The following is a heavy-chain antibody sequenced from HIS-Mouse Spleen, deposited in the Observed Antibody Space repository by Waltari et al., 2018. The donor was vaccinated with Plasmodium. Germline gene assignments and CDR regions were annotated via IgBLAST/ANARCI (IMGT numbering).Heavy chain of an antibody. CDR1: GCSISSSSYY. CDR2: IYYSGCT. CDR3: ARDRITGTSYFDY. J-gene: IGHJ4*02. Sequence: QLQLQESGPGLVKPSETLSLTCTVSGCSISSSSYYWGWIRQPPGTGLAWIGGIYYSGCTYYNPSPKSRVTISVDTSKNQFSLKLSSVTAADTDVYYCARDRITGTSYFDYWGQGTLVTVSS. D-gene: IGHD1-7*01. V-gene: IGHV4-39*07.